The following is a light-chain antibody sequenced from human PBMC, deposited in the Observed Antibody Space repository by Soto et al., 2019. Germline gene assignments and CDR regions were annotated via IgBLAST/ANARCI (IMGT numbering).Light chain of an antibody. V-gene: IGKV1-17*01. J-gene: IGKJ1*01. CDR3: QHYKMYSPWT. CDR1: QGIRND. Sequence: DIQMTQSPSSLYASVGDRVIITCRASQGIRNDLGWYQQKPGKAPYLLIYPASTLQSGVPSRFSGSGSGTEFTLAISSLQPDDFATYYCQHYKMYSPWTFGQGTKVDIK. CDR2: PAS.